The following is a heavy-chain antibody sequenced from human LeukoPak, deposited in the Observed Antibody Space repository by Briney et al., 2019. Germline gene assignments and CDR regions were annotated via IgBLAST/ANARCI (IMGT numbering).Heavy chain of an antibody. CDR2: RRYDVSNK. D-gene: IGHD3-3*01. V-gene: IGHV3-30*02. Sequence: GGSLRLYCAASGFTFSSYAMHWVRPAPGKGLEWVAFRRYDVSNKYYADSVKGRFTISRDNSKNTLYLQITTLTAEDTAVYYCAKDGGPYSDFWSGTYYYHYYMDVWGKGTTVTVSS. J-gene: IGHJ6*03. CDR3: AKDGGPYSDFWSGTYYYHYYMDV. CDR1: GFTFSSYA.